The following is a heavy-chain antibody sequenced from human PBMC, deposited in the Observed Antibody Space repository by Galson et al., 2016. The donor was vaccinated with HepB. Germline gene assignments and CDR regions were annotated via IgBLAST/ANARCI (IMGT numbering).Heavy chain of an antibody. CDR2: ISHEGSYK. D-gene: IGHD6-13*01. Sequence: SLRLSCAASGFVFNRFGMHWVRQAPGKGLEWVAVISHEGSYKTYGDSVKGRFTVSRDNSKNMLYLQMNTLRPEDTAVYFCARDHVLVEGNLQLVFHGMDVWGQGTTVTVSS. V-gene: IGHV3-30*03. CDR3: ARDHVLVEGNLQLVFHGMDV. J-gene: IGHJ6*02. CDR1: GFVFNRFG.